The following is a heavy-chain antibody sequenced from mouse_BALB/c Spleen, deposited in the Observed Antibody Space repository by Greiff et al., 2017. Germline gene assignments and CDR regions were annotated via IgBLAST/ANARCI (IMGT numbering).Heavy chain of an antibody. Sequence: QVQLKQSGAELVKPGASVKLSCKASGYTFTSYYMYWVKQRPGQGLEWIGEINPSNGGTNFNEKFKSKATLTVDKSSSTAYMQLSSLTSEDAAVYYCTRGDYRYDGRPYYAMDYWGQGTSVTVSS. J-gene: IGHJ4*01. CDR3: TRGDYRYDGRPYYAMDY. CDR1: GYTFTSYY. V-gene: IGHV1S81*02. CDR2: INPSNGGT. D-gene: IGHD2-14*01.